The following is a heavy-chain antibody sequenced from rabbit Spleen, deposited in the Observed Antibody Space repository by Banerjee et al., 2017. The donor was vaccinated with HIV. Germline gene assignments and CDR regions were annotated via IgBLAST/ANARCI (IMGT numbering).Heavy chain of an antibody. D-gene: IGHD6-1*01. CDR1: GFSFSSNYY. Sequence: QEQLEESGGDLVKPGASLTLTCTASGFSFSSNYYICWVRQAPGKGLEWFACIDAGSSGSPYYANWAKGRFTISSHDAQNTLYLQLNSLTAADTATYFCARDDGSYDYIDGYFNLWGQGTLVTVS. J-gene: IGHJ4*01. CDR2: IDAGSSGSP. V-gene: IGHV1S45*01. CDR3: ARDDGSYDYIDGYFNL.